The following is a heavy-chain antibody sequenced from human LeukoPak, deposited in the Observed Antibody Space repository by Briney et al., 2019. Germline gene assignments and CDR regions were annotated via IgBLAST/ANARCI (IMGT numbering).Heavy chain of an antibody. CDR1: GGSFSGYY. J-gene: IGHJ6*04. V-gene: IGHV4-34*01. CDR3: ARFPQVGYYYYGMDV. CDR2: INHSGST. D-gene: IGHD1-26*01. Sequence: SETLSLTCAVYGGSFSGYYWSWLRQPPGKGLEWIGEINHSGSTNHNPSLKSRFTISVDTSKNQFSLKLSPVTAADTAVYYCARFPQVGYYYYGMDVWGKGPTVTVSS.